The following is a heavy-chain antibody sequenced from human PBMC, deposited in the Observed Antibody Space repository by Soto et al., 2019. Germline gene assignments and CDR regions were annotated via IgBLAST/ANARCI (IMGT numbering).Heavy chain of an antibody. Sequence: GGSLRLSCAGSGFTFSSYEMNWVRQAPGKGLEWVSYISRSGDVIYYADSVKGRFTVSRDNAKNSLYLQMNSLRAEDAAVYYCALDFECGCCSSWFDPWGQGTLVTVSS. V-gene: IGHV3-48*03. J-gene: IGHJ5*02. CDR3: ALDFECGCCSSWFDP. CDR2: ISRSGDVI. D-gene: IGHD6-19*01. CDR1: GFTFSSYE.